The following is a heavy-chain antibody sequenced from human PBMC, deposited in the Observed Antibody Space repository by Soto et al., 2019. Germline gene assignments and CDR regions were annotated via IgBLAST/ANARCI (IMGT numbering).Heavy chain of an antibody. CDR3: ARGTDYYYYMDV. CDR2: ISSSSSYI. J-gene: IGHJ6*03. D-gene: IGHD4-17*01. V-gene: IGHV3-21*01. Sequence: GGSLRLSCAASGFTFSSYSMNWVRQAPGKGLEWVSSISSSSSYIYYADSVKGRFTISRDNAKNSLYLQMNSLRAEDTAVYYCARGTDYYYYMDVWGKGTTVTAS. CDR1: GFTFSSYS.